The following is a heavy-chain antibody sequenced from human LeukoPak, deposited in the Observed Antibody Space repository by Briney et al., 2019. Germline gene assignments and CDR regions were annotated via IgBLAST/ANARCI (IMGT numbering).Heavy chain of an antibody. J-gene: IGHJ6*03. D-gene: IGHD3-10*01. Sequence: GSLRLSCTASGFTFGDYAMTWVRQPPGKGLEWIGEINHSGSTNYNPSLKSRVTISVDTSKNQFSLKLSSVTAADTAVYYCARPRAYYYGSGYMDVWGKGTTVTISS. CDR3: ARPRAYYYGSGYMDV. CDR2: INHSGST. V-gene: IGHV4-34*01. CDR1: GFTFGDYA.